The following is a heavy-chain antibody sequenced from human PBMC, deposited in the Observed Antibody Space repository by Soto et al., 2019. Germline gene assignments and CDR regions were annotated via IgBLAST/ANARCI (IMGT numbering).Heavy chain of an antibody. CDR3: ARDAPVQMATPLEDFFYTMDE. D-gene: IGHD2-15*01. V-gene: IGHV3-30-3*01. J-gene: IGHJ6*02. CDR2: ISYDGSTR. Sequence: HPGGSLRLSCRASGFTFSIYAMHWVRQAPGKGLEWVAVISYDGSTRYYRDSVKGRFTISRDNSKDTLYLQMNSLRAEDTAVYFCARDAPVQMATPLEDFFYTMDEWGQGTTVTVSS. CDR1: GFTFSIYA.